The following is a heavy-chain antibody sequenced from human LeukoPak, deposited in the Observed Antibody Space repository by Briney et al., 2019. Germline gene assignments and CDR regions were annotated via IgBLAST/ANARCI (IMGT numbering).Heavy chain of an antibody. D-gene: IGHD5-18*01. CDR3: ATTYSYTSGGYDY. CDR1: GGSFSGYY. Sequence: PSETLSLTCAVYGGSFSGYYWSWIRQPPGKGLEWIGEINHSGSTNYNPSLKSRVTISVDTSKNQFSLKLSPVTAADTAVYYCATTYSYTSGGYDYWGQGTLVTVSS. V-gene: IGHV4-34*01. CDR2: INHSGST. J-gene: IGHJ4*02.